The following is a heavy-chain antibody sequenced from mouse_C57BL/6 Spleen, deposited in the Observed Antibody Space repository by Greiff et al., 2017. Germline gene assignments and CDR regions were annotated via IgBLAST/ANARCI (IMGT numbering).Heavy chain of an antibody. D-gene: IGHD1-3*01. J-gene: IGHJ4*01. V-gene: IGHV1-19*01. Sequence: VQLQQSGPVLVKPGASVKMSCKASGYTFTDYYMNWVKQSHGKSLEWIGVINPYNGGTSYNQKFKGKATLTFDKSSSTAYIEFNSLTSEDSAVYYGARALYDYCAMDFWGQGTSVTV. CDR3: ARALYDYCAMDF. CDR1: GYTFTDYY. CDR2: INPYNGGT.